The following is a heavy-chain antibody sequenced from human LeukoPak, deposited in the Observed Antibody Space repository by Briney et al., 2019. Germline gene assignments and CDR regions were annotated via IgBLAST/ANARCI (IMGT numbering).Heavy chain of an antibody. V-gene: IGHV1-2*02. CDR2: INPSSGGT. J-gene: IGHJ6*02. CDR1: GYTFTGYY. CDR3: ARDSFSSSWYEGAMDV. Sequence: ASVKVSCKASGYTFTGYYMHWVQQAPGQGLEWMGWINPSSGGTNYAQKFQGRVTMTRDTSISTAYMELSRLRSDDTAVDYCARDSFSSSWYEGAMDVWGQGTTVTVSS. D-gene: IGHD6-13*01.